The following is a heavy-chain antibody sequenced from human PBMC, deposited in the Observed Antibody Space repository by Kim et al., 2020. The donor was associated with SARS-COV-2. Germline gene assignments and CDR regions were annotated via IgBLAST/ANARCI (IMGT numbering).Heavy chain of an antibody. CDR1: GGSISSSNW. Sequence: SETLFLTCAVSGGSISSSNWWSWVRPPPGKGLEWIGEIYHSGSTNYNPSLKSRVTISVDKSKNQFSLKLSSVTAADTAVYYCATFLLASPYCSGGSCYYWGQGTLVSVSS. J-gene: IGHJ4*02. CDR3: ATFLLASPYCSGGSCYY. CDR2: IYHSGST. D-gene: IGHD2-15*01. V-gene: IGHV4-4*02.